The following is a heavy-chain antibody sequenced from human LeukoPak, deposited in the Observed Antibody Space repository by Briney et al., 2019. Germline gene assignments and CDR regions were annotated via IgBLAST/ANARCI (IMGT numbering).Heavy chain of an antibody. J-gene: IGHJ4*02. Sequence: SETLSLTCTVSGGSISSSSYYWGWIRQPPGKGLEWIGSIYYSGSTYYNPSLKSRVTISVDTSKNQFSLKLSSVTAADTAVYYCARGEFFDYYDSSGYYEDWGQGTLVTVSS. CDR1: GGSISSSSYY. D-gene: IGHD3-22*01. V-gene: IGHV4-39*07. CDR3: ARGEFFDYYDSSGYYED. CDR2: IYYSGST.